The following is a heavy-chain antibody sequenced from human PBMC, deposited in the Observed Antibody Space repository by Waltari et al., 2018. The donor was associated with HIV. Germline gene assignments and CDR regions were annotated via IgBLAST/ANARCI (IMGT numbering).Heavy chain of an antibody. J-gene: IGHJ3*02. CDR3: ARERERYCSSTSCEDAFDI. V-gene: IGHV3-33*01. Sequence: QVQLVGSGGGVVQPGRSQRRSCAASGFTFSSYGMHWVRQAPGKGLEWVAVIWYDGSNKYYADSVKGRFTISRDNSKNTLYLQMNSLRAEDTAVYYCARERERYCSSTSCEDAFDIWGQGTMVTVSS. D-gene: IGHD2-2*01. CDR1: GFTFSSYG. CDR2: IWYDGSNK.